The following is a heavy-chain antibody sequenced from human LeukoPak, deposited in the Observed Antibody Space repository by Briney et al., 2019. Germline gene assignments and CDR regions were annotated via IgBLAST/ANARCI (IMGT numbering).Heavy chain of an antibody. CDR3: AKGIYDSSGYPFDY. CDR2: ISGSGGST. Sequence: GGSLRLSCAASGFTFSSYWMSWVRQAPGKGLEWVSAISGSGGSTYYADFVKGRFTISRDNSKNTLYLQMNSLRAEDTAVYYCAKGIYDSSGYPFDYWGQGTLVTVSS. J-gene: IGHJ4*02. V-gene: IGHV3-23*01. CDR1: GFTFSSYW. D-gene: IGHD3-22*01.